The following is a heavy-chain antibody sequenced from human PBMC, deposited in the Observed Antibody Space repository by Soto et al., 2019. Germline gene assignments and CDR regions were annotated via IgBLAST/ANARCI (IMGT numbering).Heavy chain of an antibody. CDR2: ISAYNGNT. V-gene: IGHV1-18*04. Sequence: GASVKVSCKASGYTFTSYGISWVRQAPGQGLEWMGWISAYNGNTNYAQKLQGRVTMTTDTSTSTAYMELRSLRSDDTAVYYCARDPENVDYYYYGMDVWGQGTTVTVSS. J-gene: IGHJ6*02. CDR1: GYTFTSYG. CDR3: ARDPENVDYYYYGMDV. D-gene: IGHD1-1*01.